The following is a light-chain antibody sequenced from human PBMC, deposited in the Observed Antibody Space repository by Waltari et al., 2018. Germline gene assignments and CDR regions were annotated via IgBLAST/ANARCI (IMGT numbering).Light chain of an antibody. J-gene: IGLJ3*02. CDR2: YDT. CDR3: AVWDDSLNAQL. V-gene: IGLV1-36*01. CDR1: SSNIGNNV. Sequence: QSVVTQTPSVSEAPGQRVTISCSGGSSNIGNNVVHWYQQFPGKAPKLLIYYDTLLSSGVSDRFSGSRSGTSASLAISGLQSEDEAHYYCAVWDDSLNAQLFGGGTKVTVL.